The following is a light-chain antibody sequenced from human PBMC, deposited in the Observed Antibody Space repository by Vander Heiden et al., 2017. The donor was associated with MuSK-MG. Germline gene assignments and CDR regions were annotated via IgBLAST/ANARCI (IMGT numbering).Light chain of an antibody. CDR3: QSYDGSRDGNYV. Sequence: QSVLTQPPSVSRAPGQTATISFTRASSNIRAGYEVHWYHQVPGKAPKLLIYISTKRPSGGPDRFSGSKSATSASLAITGLQAEDEADYYCQSYDGSRDGNYVFGTGTKVSVL. V-gene: IGLV1-40*01. CDR1: SSNIRAGYE. CDR2: IST. J-gene: IGLJ1*01.